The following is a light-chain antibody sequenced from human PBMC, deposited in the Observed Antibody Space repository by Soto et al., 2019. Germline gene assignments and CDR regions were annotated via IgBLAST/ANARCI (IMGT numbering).Light chain of an antibody. CDR2: KAS. CDR1: QSISSW. V-gene: IGKV1-5*03. J-gene: IGKJ3*01. Sequence: DIQMTQSPSTLSASVGDRVTITCRASQSISSWLAWYQQKPGKAPKLLIYKASSLESGVPSRFSGSGSGTEFTLTISSLQPDGFATYYCQQYNSYSSFGPGTKVDIK. CDR3: QQYNSYSS.